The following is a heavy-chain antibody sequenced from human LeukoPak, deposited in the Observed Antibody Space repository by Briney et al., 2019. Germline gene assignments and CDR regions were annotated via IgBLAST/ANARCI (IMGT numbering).Heavy chain of an antibody. J-gene: IGHJ3*02. CDR3: AKEGDYYGSGSYRDGFDI. CDR1: GFTFSDYY. V-gene: IGHV3-11*04. D-gene: IGHD3-10*01. Sequence: GGSLRLSCAASGFTFSDYYMSWIRQAPGKGLEWVSYISSSGSTIYYADSVKGRFTISRDNAKNSLYLQMNSLRPEDTAVYYCAKEGDYYGSGSYRDGFDIWGQGTRATVSS. CDR2: ISSSGSTI.